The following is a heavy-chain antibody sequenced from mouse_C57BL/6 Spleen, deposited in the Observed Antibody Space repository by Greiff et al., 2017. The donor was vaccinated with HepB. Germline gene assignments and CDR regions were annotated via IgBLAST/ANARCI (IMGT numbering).Heavy chain of an antibody. V-gene: IGHV5-4*03. CDR3: ARVTTVGATRYAMDY. CDR1: GFTFSSYA. CDR2: ISDGGSYT. J-gene: IGHJ4*01. Sequence: EVKLVESGGGLVKPGGSLKLSCAASGFTFSSYAMSWVRQTPEKRLEWVATISDGGSYTYYPDNVKGRFTISRDNAKNNLYLQMSHLKSEDTAMYYCARVTTVGATRYAMDYWGQGTSVTVSS. D-gene: IGHD1-1*01.